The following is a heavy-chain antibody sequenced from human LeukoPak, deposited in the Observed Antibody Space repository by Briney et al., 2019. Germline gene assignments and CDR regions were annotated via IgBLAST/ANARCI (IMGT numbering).Heavy chain of an antibody. V-gene: IGHV3-21*01. Sequence: PGGSLRLSYAASGFTFSSYSMNWVRQAPGKGLEWVSSISSSSSYIYYADSVKGRFTISRDNAKNSLYLQMNSLRAEDTAVYYCARVGVVGATGAFDIWGQGTMVTVSS. CDR2: ISSSSSYI. D-gene: IGHD1-26*01. J-gene: IGHJ3*02. CDR1: GFTFSSYS. CDR3: ARVGVVGATGAFDI.